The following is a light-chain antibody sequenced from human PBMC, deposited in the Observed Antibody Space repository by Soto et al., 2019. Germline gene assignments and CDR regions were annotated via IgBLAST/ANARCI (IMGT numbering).Light chain of an antibody. CDR1: QSVSSSF. Sequence: TQSPGTLSLSPGERATLSCRASQSVSSSFLAWYQQKPGQAPRLLIHAASTGATGIPARFRGSGSGTDFTLTISSLEPEDSAVYFCHQYADSPQTFGQGTKVEIK. CDR3: HQYADSPQT. J-gene: IGKJ2*01. CDR2: AAS. V-gene: IGKV3-20*01.